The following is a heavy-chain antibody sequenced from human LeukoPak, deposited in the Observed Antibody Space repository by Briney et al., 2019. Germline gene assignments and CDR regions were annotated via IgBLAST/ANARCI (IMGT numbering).Heavy chain of an antibody. D-gene: IGHD3-10*01. CDR2: IYPGDSYT. CDR3: ARHYYGSGSLSGMDV. Sequence: GGALEISLKCSGYLFTSYWIGRVRPVPGKGLGWMGIIYPGDSYTRYSPSFQGQVTISADKSISTAYLQWSSLKASDTAMYYCARHYYGSGSLSGMDVWGKGTTVTVSS. CDR1: GYLFTSYW. V-gene: IGHV5-51*01. J-gene: IGHJ6*04.